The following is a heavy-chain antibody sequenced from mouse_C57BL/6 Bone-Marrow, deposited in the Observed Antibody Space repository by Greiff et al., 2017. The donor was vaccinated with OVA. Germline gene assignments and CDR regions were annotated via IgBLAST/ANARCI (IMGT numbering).Heavy chain of an antibody. Sequence: VQGVASGPGLFAPSPCLSLSFPFSGFSFPRSSFCLVRQPPCPVLSLLGVLWTGGGTNYTSALKSRLSISKDNSKSQVFLKMNSLQTDDTARYYCARKNSKRGVYYAMDYWGQGTSVTVSS. V-gene: IGHV2-9-1*01. J-gene: IGHJ4*01. CDR1: GFSFPRSS. CDR2: LWTGGGT. D-gene: IGHD5-1-1*01. CDR3: ARKNSKRGVYYAMDY.